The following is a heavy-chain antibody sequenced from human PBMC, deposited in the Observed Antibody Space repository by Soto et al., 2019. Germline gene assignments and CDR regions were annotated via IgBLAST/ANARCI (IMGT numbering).Heavy chain of an antibody. J-gene: IGHJ4*02. Sequence: QVQLQQWGAGLLKPSETLSLTCAVYGGSFSGYYWSWIRQPPGKGLEWIGEINHSGSTNYNPSLKSRVTISVDTSKNQFSLKLSSVTAADTAVYYCARGGFAMARGVTNYWGQGTLVTVSS. CDR1: GGSFSGYY. D-gene: IGHD3-10*01. CDR2: INHSGST. CDR3: ARGGFAMARGVTNY. V-gene: IGHV4-34*01.